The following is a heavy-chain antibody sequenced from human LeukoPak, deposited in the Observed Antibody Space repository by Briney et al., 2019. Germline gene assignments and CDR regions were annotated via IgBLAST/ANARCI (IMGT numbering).Heavy chain of an antibody. CDR2: INPDGSRT. CDR1: GFTFSTYW. V-gene: IGHV3-74*01. CDR3: ACYGIAPPY. J-gene: IGHJ4*02. Sequence: QPGGSLRLSCAASGFTFSTYWMHWVRQAPGKGLVWVSRINPDGSRTDYADSVKGRFTISRDNAENTLYLQMNSLRAEDTAIYYCACYGIAPPYWGQGTLVTVSS. D-gene: IGHD2-15*01.